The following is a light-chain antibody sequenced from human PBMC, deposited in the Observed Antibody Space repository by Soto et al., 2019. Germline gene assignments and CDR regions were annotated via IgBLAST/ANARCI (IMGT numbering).Light chain of an antibody. CDR3: QQYNNWPHT. Sequence: EIVLTQSPGTLSLSPGERATLSCRASQSVSSSYLAWFQQKPGQAPSLLIYGVSTRATGVPVRFSGSGSGTEFTLTVNSLQSEDFAVYYCQQYNNWPHTFGQGTKLEIK. V-gene: IGKV3-15*01. J-gene: IGKJ2*01. CDR1: QSVSSSY. CDR2: GVS.